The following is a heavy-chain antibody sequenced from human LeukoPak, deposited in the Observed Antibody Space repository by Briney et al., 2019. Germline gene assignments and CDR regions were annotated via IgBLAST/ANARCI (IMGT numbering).Heavy chain of an antibody. Sequence: GGSLRPSCAASGFTFSSYWMHWVRQAPGKGLVWVSRINTDGSSTNYADSVKGRFTISRDNAKNTLYLQMNSLRAEDTAVYYCARGVAAYNYWFDFWGQGTLVTVSS. V-gene: IGHV3-74*01. D-gene: IGHD5-24*01. J-gene: IGHJ4*02. CDR1: GFTFSSYW. CDR3: ARGVAAYNYWFDF. CDR2: INTDGSST.